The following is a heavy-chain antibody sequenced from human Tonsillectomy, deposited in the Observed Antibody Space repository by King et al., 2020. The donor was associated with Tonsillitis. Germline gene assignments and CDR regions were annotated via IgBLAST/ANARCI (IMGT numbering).Heavy chain of an antibody. J-gene: IGHJ4*02. CDR2: IYSRGVT. CDR1: GASIDSGNYF. CDR3: TGDRDYAGAGFDF. D-gene: IGHD4-23*01. V-gene: IGHV4-31*03. Sequence: QLQESGPGLVKPSQTLSLTCTVSGASIDSGNYFWSWIRQRPGQGLEWIGYIYSRGVTYSNPSLWTRISMSVDTSKNQFSLKMTSVTAAGTAVYYCTGDRDYAGAGFDFWGQGTLVTVSS.